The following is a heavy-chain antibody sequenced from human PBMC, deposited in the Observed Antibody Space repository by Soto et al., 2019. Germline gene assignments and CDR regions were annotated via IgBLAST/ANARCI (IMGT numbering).Heavy chain of an antibody. CDR2: IYHSGST. V-gene: IGHV4-4*02. J-gene: IGHJ6*03. CDR3: ARRTVTDYYSYYMDV. D-gene: IGHD4-17*01. CDR1: SGSISSSNW. Sequence: QVQLQESGPGLVKPSGTLSLTCAVSSGSISSSNWWSWVRQPPGKGLEWIGEIYHSGSTNYNPSLKIRVTTSVDKSKNQFSLKLSSVTAADTAVYYCARRTVTDYYSYYMDVWGKGTTVTVSS.